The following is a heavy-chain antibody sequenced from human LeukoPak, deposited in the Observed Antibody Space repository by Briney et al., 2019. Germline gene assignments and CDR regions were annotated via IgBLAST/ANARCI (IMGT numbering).Heavy chain of an antibody. Sequence: SETLSLTCTVSGGSISSYYWSWIRQPPGKGLEWIGYIYYSGSTNYNPSLKSRVTISVDTSKNQFSLKLSSVTAADTAVYYCARALEGYSSSWYRNRYYFDYWGQGTLVTVSS. CDR2: IYYSGST. D-gene: IGHD6-13*01. CDR1: GGSISSYY. V-gene: IGHV4-59*01. J-gene: IGHJ4*02. CDR3: ARALEGYSSSWYRNRYYFDY.